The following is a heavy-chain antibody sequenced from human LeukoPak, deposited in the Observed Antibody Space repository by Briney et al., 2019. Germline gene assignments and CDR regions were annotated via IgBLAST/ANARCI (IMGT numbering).Heavy chain of an antibody. CDR2: ISVDNANT. CDR3: ARDLEDCSGGSCYSSAFDI. CDR1: GYTFTSYG. J-gene: IGHJ3*02. V-gene: IGHV1-18*01. Sequence: GASVKVSCKASGYTFTSYGTAWVRQAPGQGLEWMGWISVDNANTNYAQKLQGRVTMTTDTSTTTAYMELRSLRSDDTAVYYCARDLEDCSGGSCYSSAFDIWGQGTMVAVSS. D-gene: IGHD2-15*01.